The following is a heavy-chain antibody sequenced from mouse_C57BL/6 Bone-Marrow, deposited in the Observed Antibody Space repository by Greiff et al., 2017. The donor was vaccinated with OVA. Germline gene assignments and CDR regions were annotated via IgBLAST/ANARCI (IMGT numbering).Heavy chain of an antibody. CDR3: ARHEITTVVANYYFDY. D-gene: IGHD1-1*01. Sequence: EVMLVESGGDLVKPGGSLKLSCAASGFTFSSYGMSWVRQTPDKRLEWVATISSGGSYTYYPDSVKGRFTISRDNAKNTLYLQMSSLKSEDAAMYYCARHEITTVVANYYFDYWGQGTTLTVSS. CDR1: GFTFSSYG. J-gene: IGHJ2*01. CDR2: ISSGGSYT. V-gene: IGHV5-6*01.